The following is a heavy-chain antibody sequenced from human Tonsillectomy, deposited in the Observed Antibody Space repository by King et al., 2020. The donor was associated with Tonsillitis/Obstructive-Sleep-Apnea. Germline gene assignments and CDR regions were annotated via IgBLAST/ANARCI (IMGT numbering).Heavy chain of an antibody. V-gene: IGHV3-53*01. CDR3: ARPYYAFWSGYYIGAFDI. CDR1: GFTVSSNY. CDR2: IYSGGST. J-gene: IGHJ3*02. D-gene: IGHD3-3*01. Sequence: VQLVESGGGLIQPGGSLRLSCAASGFTVSSNYMSWVRQAPGKGLEWVSVIYSGGSTYYADSVKGRFTISRDNSKNTLYLQMNSLRADDTAVYYCARPYYAFWSGYYIGAFDIWGQGTMVTVSS.